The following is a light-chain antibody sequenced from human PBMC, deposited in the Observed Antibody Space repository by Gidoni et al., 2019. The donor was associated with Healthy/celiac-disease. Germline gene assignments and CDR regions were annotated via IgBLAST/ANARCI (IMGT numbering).Light chain of an antibody. J-gene: IGLJ2*01. V-gene: IGLV1-44*01. Sequence: QSVLTQPPTASGPPGQRVTISCSGSSSNIGSNTVNWYQQLPGTAPKLLIYSNQQRPSGVPDRFSGSKSGTSASLAISGLQSEDEADYYCAAWDDSLNGVVFGGGTKLTVL. CDR2: SNQ. CDR1: SSNIGSNT. CDR3: AAWDDSLNGVV.